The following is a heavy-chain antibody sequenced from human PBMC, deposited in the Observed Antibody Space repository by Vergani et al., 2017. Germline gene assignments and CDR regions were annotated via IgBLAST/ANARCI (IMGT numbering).Heavy chain of an antibody. CDR3: ARTRVRDAFDI. CDR1: GFTFSSYW. D-gene: IGHD1-1*01. V-gene: IGHV3-7*01. CDR2: IKQDGSEK. Sequence: EVQLVESGGGLVQPGGSLRLSCAASGFTFSSYWMSWVRQAPGKGREWVANIKQDGSEKYYVDSVKGRFTISRDNAKNSLYLQMNSLRAEDTAVYYCARTRVRDAFDIWGQGTMVTISS. J-gene: IGHJ3*02.